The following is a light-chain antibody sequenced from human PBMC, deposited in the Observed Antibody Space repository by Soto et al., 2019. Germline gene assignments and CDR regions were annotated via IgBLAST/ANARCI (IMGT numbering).Light chain of an antibody. CDR2: GAS. CDR3: QQRHMWPIT. J-gene: IGKJ5*01. Sequence: EVVLTQSPGSLSLSPGYRSTLSCRASQSVSSNLAWYHQKPGQAPRLLIYGASTRATGIPARFSGSGSGTDFTLTISSLEPEDSAVYYCQQRHMWPITFGQGTRREIK. V-gene: IGKV3-11*01. CDR1: QSVSSN.